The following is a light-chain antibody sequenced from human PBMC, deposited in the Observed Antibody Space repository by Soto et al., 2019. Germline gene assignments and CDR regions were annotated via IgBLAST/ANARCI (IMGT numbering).Light chain of an antibody. J-gene: IGLJ2*01. CDR2: STN. CDR1: SGSVSTDYY. Sequence: QTVVTQEPSLSVSPGGTVTFTCGLSSGSVSTDYYASWYQQTPGQAPRTLIHSTNTRSSGVPDRFSGSILGNKAALTITGAQADYESDYYCALYMGSGISVFGGRTKLTVL. CDR3: ALYMGSGISV. V-gene: IGLV8-61*01.